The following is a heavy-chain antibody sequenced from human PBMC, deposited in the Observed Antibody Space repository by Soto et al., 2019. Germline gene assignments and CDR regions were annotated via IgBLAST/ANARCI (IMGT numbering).Heavy chain of an antibody. CDR3: ASSCDYEDSSGLWYVMNV. V-gene: IGHV4-31*03. CDR1: GGSISSGGYY. Sequence: SETLSLTCTVSGGSISSGGYYWSWIRQHPGKGLEWIGYIYYSGSTYYNPSLKSRVTISVDTSKNQFSLKLSSVTAAVTAVYYCASSCDYEDSSGLWYVMNVGGQGTTATVS. D-gene: IGHD3-22*01. J-gene: IGHJ6*02. CDR2: IYYSGST.